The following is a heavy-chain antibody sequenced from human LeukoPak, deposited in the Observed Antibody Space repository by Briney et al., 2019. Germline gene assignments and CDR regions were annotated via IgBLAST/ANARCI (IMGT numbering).Heavy chain of an antibody. V-gene: IGHV1-2*02. CDR2: INPNSGGT. Sequence: GASVKVSCKASGYTFTGYYMHWLRQAPGQGLEWMGWINPNSGGTASAQKFQGRVTMTRDTSVSTAYMELSSLRSVDTAVYYCASLNSGGSYFDYWGQGTLVTVSS. CDR1: GYTFTGYY. D-gene: IGHD3-10*01. J-gene: IGHJ4*02. CDR3: ASLNSGGSYFDY.